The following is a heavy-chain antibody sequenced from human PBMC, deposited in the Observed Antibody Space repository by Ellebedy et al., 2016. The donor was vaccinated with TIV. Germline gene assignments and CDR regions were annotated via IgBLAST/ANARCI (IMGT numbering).Heavy chain of an antibody. J-gene: IGHJ6*02. CDR3: ARSDVDYGQPYYYAMDV. D-gene: IGHD4/OR15-4a*01. CDR2: ISWNSGSI. V-gene: IGHV3-9*01. CDR1: GFTVDDYA. Sequence: PGGSLRLSCAASGFTVDDYAMHRVRQVPGKGLEWVSGISWNSGSIGYADSVKGRFTIYSDNAKNSLYLQMNSLRAEDTALYYCARSDVDYGQPYYYAMDVWGQGTTVTVSS.